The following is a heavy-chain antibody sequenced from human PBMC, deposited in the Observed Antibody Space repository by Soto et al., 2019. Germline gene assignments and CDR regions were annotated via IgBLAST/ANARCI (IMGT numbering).Heavy chain of an antibody. Sequence: SVKVSCKASGGTFSSYAISWVRQAPGQGLEWMGGIIPIFGTANYAQKFQGRVTITADESTSTAYMELSSLRSEDTAVYYCARDLGRYYDSSGYFDYWGQGTLVTVSS. CDR1: GGTFSSYA. CDR3: ARDLGRYYDSSGYFDY. J-gene: IGHJ4*02. CDR2: IIPIFGTA. V-gene: IGHV1-69*13. D-gene: IGHD3-22*01.